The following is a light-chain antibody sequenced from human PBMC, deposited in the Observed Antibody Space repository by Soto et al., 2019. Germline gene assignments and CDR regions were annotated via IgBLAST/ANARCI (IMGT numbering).Light chain of an antibody. Sequence: QSALTQPASVSGSPGQSITISCTGSGRDIGAYNYVSWYQQHPDKAPKLIIYGVKNRPSGVSNRFSASKSAFTASLTISGLQAEDEADYYCSSYTTSYFYVFGPGTKVTVL. CDR3: SSYTTSYFYV. CDR1: GRDIGAYNY. CDR2: GVK. V-gene: IGLV2-14*01. J-gene: IGLJ1*01.